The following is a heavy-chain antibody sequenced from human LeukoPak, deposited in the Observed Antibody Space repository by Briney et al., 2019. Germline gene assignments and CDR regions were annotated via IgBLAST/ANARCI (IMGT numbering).Heavy chain of an antibody. CDR2: ISGSGGST. Sequence: GGSLRLSCAASGFTFSSYAMSWVRQAPGKGLEWVSAISGSGGSTYYADSVKGRFTISRDNAKNSLYLQMNSLRAEDTAVYYCARVAYGGNSGTYYFDYWGQGTLVTVSS. CDR3: ARVAYGGNSGTYYFDY. CDR1: GFTFSSYA. D-gene: IGHD4-23*01. V-gene: IGHV3-23*01. J-gene: IGHJ4*02.